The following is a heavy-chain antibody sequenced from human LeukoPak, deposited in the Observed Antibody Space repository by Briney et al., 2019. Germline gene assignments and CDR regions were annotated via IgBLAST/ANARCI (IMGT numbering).Heavy chain of an antibody. J-gene: IGHJ4*02. Sequence: GGSLSLSCAASGFTFSSYAMSWVRQPPGEGLEWVSAISGSGGSTYSADSVKGRFTISRDNSKNSLYLQMKSLRAEDTAVYYCAKAPRGDCYLDYWGEGTLVTVSS. CDR1: GFTFSSYA. CDR3: AKAPRGDCYLDY. CDR2: ISGSGGST. D-gene: IGHD2-21*02. V-gene: IGHV3-23*01.